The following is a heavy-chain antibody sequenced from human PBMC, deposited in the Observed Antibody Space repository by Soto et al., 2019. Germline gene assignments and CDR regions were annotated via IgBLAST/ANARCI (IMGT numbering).Heavy chain of an antibody. Sequence: QVQLVESWGGVVQPGKSLRLSCAGSGFTFSSYGMDWVRQAPGKGLEWVAVISYDGSNKYYADSVKGRFTISRDNSKNTLYLQMSSLRAEDTAVYYCAKDRMGAGVRGYFDDWGQGTLVTVAS. CDR3: AKDRMGAGVRGYFDD. D-gene: IGHD3-10*01. V-gene: IGHV3-30*18. CDR2: ISYDGSNK. J-gene: IGHJ4*02. CDR1: GFTFSSYG.